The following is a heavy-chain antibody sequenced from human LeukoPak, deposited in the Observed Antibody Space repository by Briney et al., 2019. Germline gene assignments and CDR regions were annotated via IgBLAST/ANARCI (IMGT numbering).Heavy chain of an antibody. J-gene: IGHJ3*02. CDR1: GGSISSYY. CDR3: ARDPPFSFGAFDI. D-gene: IGHD3-3*01. CDR2: IYYSGST. V-gene: IGHV4-59*01. Sequence: SETLSLTCTVSGGSISSYYWSWIRQPPGKGLEWIGYIYYSGSTNYNPSLKSRVTISIDTSKNQFSLKLSSVTAADTAVYYCARDPPFSFGAFDIWGQGTMVTVSS.